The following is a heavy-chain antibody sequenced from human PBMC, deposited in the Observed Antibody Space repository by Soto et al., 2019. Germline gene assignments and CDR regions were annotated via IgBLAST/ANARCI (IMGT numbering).Heavy chain of an antibody. J-gene: IGHJ4*02. CDR3: ARDSSITQPLPEFDY. D-gene: IGHD3-3*02. CDR1: GYTFTSYG. Sequence: QVQLVQSVAEVKKPGASVKVSCKASGYTFTSYGISWVRQAPGQGLEWMGWISAYNGNTNYAQKLQGRVTMTTDTSTRTAYMELRSLRSDDTAVYYCARDSSITQPLPEFDYWGQGTLVTVA. CDR2: ISAYNGNT. V-gene: IGHV1-18*01.